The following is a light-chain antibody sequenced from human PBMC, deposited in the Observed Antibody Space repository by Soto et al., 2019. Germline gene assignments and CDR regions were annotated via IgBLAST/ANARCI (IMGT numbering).Light chain of an antibody. Sequence: EIVLTQSPATLSLSPGETATLSCRASQSVSSSLAWYQQKPGQTPRLLIYDASNRATGIPVRFSGSGSGTDFTLTVSSLEPEDFAVYYCQQRSSWPLTFGGGTKVDIK. V-gene: IGKV3-11*01. CDR3: QQRSSWPLT. CDR2: DAS. CDR1: QSVSSS. J-gene: IGKJ4*01.